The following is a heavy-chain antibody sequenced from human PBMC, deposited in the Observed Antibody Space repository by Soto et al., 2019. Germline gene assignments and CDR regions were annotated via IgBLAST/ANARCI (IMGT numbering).Heavy chain of an antibody. J-gene: IGHJ4*02. CDR2: IIPIFGTA. Sequence: ASVKVSCKASGGTFSIYSISWVRQAPGQGLEWMGGIIPIFGTANYAQKFQGRVTITADESTSTAYMELSSLRSEDTAVYYCARVRVAAAGSAFFDYWGQGTLVTVSS. V-gene: IGHV1-69*13. CDR1: GGTFSIYS. D-gene: IGHD6-13*01. CDR3: ARVRVAAAGSAFFDY.